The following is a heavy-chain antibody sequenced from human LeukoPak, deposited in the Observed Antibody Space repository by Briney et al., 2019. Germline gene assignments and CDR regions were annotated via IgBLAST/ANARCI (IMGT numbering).Heavy chain of an antibody. CDR3: VRGVWYGELPPDY. CDR1: DDSLRSGDYY. J-gene: IGHJ4*02. Sequence: SETLSLTCTVSDDSLRSGDYYWSWIRPPPGKGLEWIGYIYYSGSTNYSPSLKSRVIISIDTSKNQFSLRLNSVTAADTAVYYCVRGVWYGELPPDYWGQGTLVTVSS. D-gene: IGHD3-10*01. CDR2: IYYSGST. V-gene: IGHV4-30-4*01.